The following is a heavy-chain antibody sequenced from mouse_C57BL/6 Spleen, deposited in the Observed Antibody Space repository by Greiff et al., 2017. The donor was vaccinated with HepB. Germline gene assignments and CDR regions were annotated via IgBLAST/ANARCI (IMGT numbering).Heavy chain of an antibody. D-gene: IGHD2-2*01. CDR1: GYTFTSYW. V-gene: IGHV1-52*01. CDR3: ARDGYGYFDY. Sequence: QVQLKQPGAELVRPGSSVKLSCKASGYTFTSYWMHWVKQRPIQGLEWIGNIDPSDSETHYNQKFKDKATLTVDKSSSTAYMQLSSLTSEDSAVYYCARDGYGYFDYWGQGTTLTVSS. CDR2: IDPSDSET. J-gene: IGHJ2*01.